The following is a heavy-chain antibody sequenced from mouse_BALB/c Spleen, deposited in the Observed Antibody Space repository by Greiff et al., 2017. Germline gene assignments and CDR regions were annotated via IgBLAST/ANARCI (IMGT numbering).Heavy chain of an antibody. J-gene: IGHJ4*01. CDR2: ISSGSSTI. D-gene: IGHD2-4*01. V-gene: IGHV5-17*02. CDR1: GFTFSSFG. CDR3: ASTMITNYAMDY. Sequence: QLKQSGGGLVQPGGSRKLSCAAPGFTFSSFGMHWVRQAPEKGLEWVAYISSGSSTIYYADTVKGRFTISRDNPKNTLFLQMTSLRSEDTAMYYCASTMITNYAMDYWGQGTSVTVSS.